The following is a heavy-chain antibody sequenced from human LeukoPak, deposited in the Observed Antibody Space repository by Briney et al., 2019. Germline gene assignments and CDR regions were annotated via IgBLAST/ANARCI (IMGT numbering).Heavy chain of an antibody. CDR2: ISPSDGNT. D-gene: IGHD4-17*01. Sequence: GGSLRLSCAASGFTFSKYAMSWVRQAPGKGLEWVSAISPSDGNTFYADSVKGRFTITRDNSMNTLSLHMNSLRAEDTALYYCAKDSSVPYGITEWGQGTLVTVSS. CDR3: AKDSSVPYGITE. CDR1: GFTFSKYA. V-gene: IGHV3-23*01. J-gene: IGHJ4*02.